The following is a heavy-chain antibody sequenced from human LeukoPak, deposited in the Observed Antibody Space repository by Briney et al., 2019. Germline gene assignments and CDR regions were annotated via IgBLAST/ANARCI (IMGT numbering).Heavy chain of an antibody. CDR1: GYTFTSYG. V-gene: IGHV1-18*01. Sequence: GASVKVSCKASGYTFTSYGISWVRQAPGQGLEWMGWISAYNVNTNYAQKLQGRVTMTTDTSTSTAYMELRSLRSDDTAVYYCAGYYYDSSGYYPDYWSQGSLATVSS. CDR2: ISAYNVNT. J-gene: IGHJ4*02. CDR3: AGYYYDSSGYYPDY. D-gene: IGHD3-22*01.